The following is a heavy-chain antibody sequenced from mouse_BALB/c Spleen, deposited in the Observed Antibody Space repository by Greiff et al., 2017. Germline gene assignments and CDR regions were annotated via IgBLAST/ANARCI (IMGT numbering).Heavy chain of an antibody. V-gene: IGHV5-9-4*01. Sequence: EVKVVESGGGLVKPGGSLKLSCAASGFTFSSYAMSWVRQSPEKRLEWVAEISSGGSYTYYPDTVTGRFTISRDNAKNTLYLEMSSLRSEDTAMYYCARVYYRYDVGAMDYWGQGTSVTVSS. J-gene: IGHJ4*01. CDR1: GFTFSSYA. CDR3: ARVYYRYDVGAMDY. CDR2: ISSGGSYT. D-gene: IGHD2-14*01.